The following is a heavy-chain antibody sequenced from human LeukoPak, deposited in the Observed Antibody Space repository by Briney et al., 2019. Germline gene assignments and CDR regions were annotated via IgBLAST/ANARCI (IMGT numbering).Heavy chain of an antibody. CDR3: ARVSGYDWESFYDY. J-gene: IGHJ4*02. V-gene: IGHV4-39*07. CDR1: GGSISSSSYY. Sequence: SETLSLTCTVSGGSISSSSYYWGWIRQPPGKGLEWIGNLYYSGSTYYNPSLKSRVTISVDTSKNQFSLKLSSVTAADTAMYYCARVSGYDWESFYDYWGQGSLVTVSS. D-gene: IGHD5-12*01. CDR2: LYYSGST.